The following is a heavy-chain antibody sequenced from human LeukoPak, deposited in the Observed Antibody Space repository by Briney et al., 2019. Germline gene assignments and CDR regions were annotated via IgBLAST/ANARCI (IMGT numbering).Heavy chain of an antibody. Sequence: PSETLSLTCTVSGGSISSYYWSWIRQPPGKGLEWIGYIYYSGSTNYHPSLKSRVTISVDTSKNQFSLKLSSVTAADTAVYYCARCPGVKTTVVTTDYYYYYGMDVWGQGTTVTVSS. D-gene: IGHD4-23*01. V-gene: IGHV4-59*01. CDR3: ARCPGVKTTVVTTDYYYYYGMDV. J-gene: IGHJ6*02. CDR1: GGSISSYY. CDR2: IYYSGST.